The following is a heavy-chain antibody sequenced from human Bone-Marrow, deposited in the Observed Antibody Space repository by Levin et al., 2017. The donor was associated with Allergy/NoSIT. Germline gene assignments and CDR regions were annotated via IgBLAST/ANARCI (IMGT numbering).Heavy chain of an antibody. CDR3: ARIGIYRYFDY. J-gene: IGHJ4*02. D-gene: IGHD1-14*01. Sequence: SQTLSLPCTVSGGSIRSSYWSWLRQPAGKGLEWIGRIFPSGTTSYNPSLKSRVTMSVDTSKNHFSLNLNSVTAADTAVYYCARIGIYRYFDYWGQGTLVTVSS. CDR1: GGSIRSSY. CDR2: IFPSGTT. V-gene: IGHV4-4*07.